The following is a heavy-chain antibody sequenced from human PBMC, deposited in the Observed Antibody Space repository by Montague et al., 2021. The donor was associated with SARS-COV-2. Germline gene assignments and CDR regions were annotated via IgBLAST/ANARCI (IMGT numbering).Heavy chain of an antibody. D-gene: IGHD3-3*01. CDR1: GGSISSYC. Sequence: SETLSLTCTVSGGSISSYCWSWIRQPPGKGLEWIGYIYYSGSTNXNPSLKSRVTISVDTSKNQFSLKLSSVTAVDTAVYYCARAPVAHITIFGVVTSFDYWGQGTLVTVSS. CDR3: ARAPVAHITIFGVVTSFDY. CDR2: IYYSGST. J-gene: IGHJ4*02. V-gene: IGHV4-59*01.